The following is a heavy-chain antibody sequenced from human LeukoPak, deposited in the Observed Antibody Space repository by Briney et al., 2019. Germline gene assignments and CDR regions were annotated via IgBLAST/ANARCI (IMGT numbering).Heavy chain of an antibody. CDR2: ISASGSNP. CDR1: GFAFGSYG. V-gene: IGHV3-23*01. J-gene: IGHJ4*02. D-gene: IGHD2-2*02. Sequence: LAGGSLRLSCAASGFAFGSYGMSWVRQAPGKGLEWVAAISASGSNPHYSDSVKGRFLISRDNSKNTLYLQMNSLRAEDTAVYYCARGTRYCSSTSCYKGDYWGQGTLVTVSS. CDR3: ARGTRYCSSTSCYKGDY.